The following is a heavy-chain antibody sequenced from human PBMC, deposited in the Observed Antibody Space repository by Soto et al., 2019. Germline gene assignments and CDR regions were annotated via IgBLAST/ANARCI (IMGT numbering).Heavy chain of an antibody. Sequence: SETLSLTCTVSGGSISSSSYYWGWIRQPPGKGLEWIGSIYYSGSTYYNPSLKSRVTISVDTSKNQFSLKLSSVTAADTAVYYCARHTTSPGYSPHFDIWGQGTMVTVSS. J-gene: IGHJ3*02. CDR3: ARHTTSPGYSPHFDI. V-gene: IGHV4-39*01. CDR1: GGSISSSSYY. CDR2: IYYSGST. D-gene: IGHD1-26*01.